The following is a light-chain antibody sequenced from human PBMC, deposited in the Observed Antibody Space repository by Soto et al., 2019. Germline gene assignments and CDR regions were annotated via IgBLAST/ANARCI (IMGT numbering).Light chain of an antibody. V-gene: IGKV1-5*03. J-gene: IGKJ1*01. CDR2: KAS. CDR1: QTIISW. Sequence: DIQMTQSPSTLSGSVGDRVTITCRASQTIISWLAWYQQKPGKAPKLLIYKASTLKSGVPSRFSGSGSGTEFTLTISSRQPEYFATYYCQHYNSYSEAFGKGTKVEIK. CDR3: QHYNSYSEA.